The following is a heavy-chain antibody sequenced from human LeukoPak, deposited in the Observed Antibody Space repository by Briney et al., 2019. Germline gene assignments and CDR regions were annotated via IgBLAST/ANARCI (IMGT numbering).Heavy chain of an antibody. J-gene: IGHJ4*02. CDR3: ASGSPAGDY. CDR2: ISSSKSYI. V-gene: IGHV3-21*01. Sequence: GGSLGLSCAASGFTFSSYGMHWVRQAPGKGLEWVSSISSSKSYIFYADSVKGRFTISRDNAKNSLYLEMTSLRAEDTAVYYCASGSPAGDYWGQGTLVTVSS. D-gene: IGHD1-26*01. CDR1: GFTFSSYG.